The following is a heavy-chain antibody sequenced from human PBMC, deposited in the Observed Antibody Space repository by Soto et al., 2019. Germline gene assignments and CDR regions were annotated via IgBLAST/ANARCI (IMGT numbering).Heavy chain of an antibody. CDR3: AKSYDFWSGYYLPCDY. Sequence: PGGSLRLSCAASGFTFSSYAMSWVRQAPGKGLEWVSAISGSGGSTYYADSVKGRFTISRDNSKNTLYLQMNSLRAEDTAVYYCAKSYDFWSGYYLPCDYWGQGTLVTVSS. D-gene: IGHD3-3*01. J-gene: IGHJ4*02. CDR1: GFTFSSYA. V-gene: IGHV3-23*01. CDR2: ISGSGGST.